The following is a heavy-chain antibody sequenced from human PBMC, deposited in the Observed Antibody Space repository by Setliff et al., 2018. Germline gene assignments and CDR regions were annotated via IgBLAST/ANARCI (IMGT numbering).Heavy chain of an antibody. CDR3: ARRRRFDSGGPRSPWYFDL. J-gene: IGHJ2*01. D-gene: IGHD3-22*01. CDR2: IFPSDSDT. Sequence: GESLKISCKASGYIFTNYWIGWVRQMPGKGLDWMGIIFPSDSDTRYGPSFQGQVTISAAKSITTAYLQWSSLKASDTAFYYCARRRRFDSGGPRSPWYFDLWGRGTLVTVSS. CDR1: GYIFTNYW. V-gene: IGHV5-51*01.